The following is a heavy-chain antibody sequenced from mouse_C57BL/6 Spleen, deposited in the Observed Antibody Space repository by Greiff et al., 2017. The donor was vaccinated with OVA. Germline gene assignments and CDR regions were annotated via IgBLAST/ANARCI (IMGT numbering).Heavy chain of an antibody. V-gene: IGHV1-18*01. Sequence: EVQLQQSGPELVKPGASVKIPCKASGYTFTDYNMDWVQQSHGKSLEWIGDINPNNGGTIYNQKFKGKATLTVDKSASTAYMELRSRTSEDTAVYYGARYSSGVFDYWGKGTTLTVSS. CDR1: GYTFTDYN. CDR2: INPNNGGT. CDR3: ARYSSGVFDY. D-gene: IGHD6-1*01. J-gene: IGHJ2*01.